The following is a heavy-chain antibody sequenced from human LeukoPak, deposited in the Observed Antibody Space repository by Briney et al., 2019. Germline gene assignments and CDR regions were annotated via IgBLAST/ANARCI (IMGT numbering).Heavy chain of an antibody. CDR2: IYYSGST. CDR1: GGSISSGGYY. V-gene: IGHV4-39*07. J-gene: IGHJ3*02. CDR3: ASPAYYYDSSGYYRAFDI. Sequence: PSETLSLTCTVSGGSISSGGYYWSWIRQPPGKGLEWIGSIYYSGSTYYNPSLKSRVTISVDTSKNQFSLKLSSVTAADTAVYYCASPAYYYDSSGYYRAFDIWGQGTMVTVSS. D-gene: IGHD3-22*01.